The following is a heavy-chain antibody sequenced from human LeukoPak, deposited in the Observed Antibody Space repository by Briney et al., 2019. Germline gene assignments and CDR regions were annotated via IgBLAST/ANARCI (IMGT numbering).Heavy chain of an antibody. J-gene: IGHJ6*02. V-gene: IGHV3-21*01. CDR1: GFTFSSYS. D-gene: IGHD2-15*01. CDR3: ARERYSEKNYYYYGMDV. CDR2: ISSSSSYI. Sequence: PGGSLRLSCAASGFTFSSYSMNWVRQAPGKGLEWVSFISSSSSYIYYADSVKGRFTISRDNAKNSLYLQMNSLRAEDTAVYYCARERYSEKNYYYYGMDVWGQGTTVTVPS.